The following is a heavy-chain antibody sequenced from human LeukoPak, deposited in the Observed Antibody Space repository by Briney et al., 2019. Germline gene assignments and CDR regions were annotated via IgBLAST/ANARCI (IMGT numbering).Heavy chain of an antibody. CDR2: ILHDGSTT. J-gene: IGHJ4*02. CDR3: AKSGCSSTSCYVNY. V-gene: IGHV3-30*18. CDR1: GFTFSDFA. D-gene: IGHD2-2*01. Sequence: GGSLRLSCAASGFTFSDFAMHWVRQAPGKGLEWVAIILHDGSTTYYADSVRGRFTISRDNSRNTLYLQMNSLRAEDTAVYYCAKSGCSSTSCYVNYWGQGTLVTVSS.